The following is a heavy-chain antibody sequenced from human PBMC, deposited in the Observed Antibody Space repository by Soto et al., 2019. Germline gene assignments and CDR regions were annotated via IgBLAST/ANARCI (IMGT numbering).Heavy chain of an antibody. D-gene: IGHD2-2*02. J-gene: IGHJ5*02. CDR3: AREAQFGTQYCSSTSCYTAGGAWFDP. Sequence: PSETLSLTCAVYGGSFSGYYWSWIRQPPGKGLEWIGEINHSGSTNYNPSLKSRVTISVDTSKNQFSLKLSSVTAADTAVYYCAREAQFGTQYCSSTSCYTAGGAWFDPWGQGTLVTVSS. CDR1: GGSFSGYY. V-gene: IGHV4-34*01. CDR2: INHSGST.